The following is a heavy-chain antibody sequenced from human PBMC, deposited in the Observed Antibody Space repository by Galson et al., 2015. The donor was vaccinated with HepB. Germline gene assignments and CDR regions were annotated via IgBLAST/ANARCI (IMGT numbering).Heavy chain of an antibody. Sequence: SVKVSCKASGGTFSSYAISWVRQAPGQGLEWMGGIIPIFGTANYAQKFQGRVTITADESTSTAYMELSSLRSEDTAVYYCARSSSWLIYYYYYGMDVWGQGTTVTVSS. V-gene: IGHV1-69*13. CDR3: ARSSSWLIYYYYYGMDV. J-gene: IGHJ6*02. CDR1: GGTFSSYA. D-gene: IGHD6-13*01. CDR2: IIPIFGTA.